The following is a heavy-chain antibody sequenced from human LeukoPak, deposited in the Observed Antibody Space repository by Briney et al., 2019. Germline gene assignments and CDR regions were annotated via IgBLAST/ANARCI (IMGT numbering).Heavy chain of an antibody. CDR2: ISAYNGNT. D-gene: IGHD3-9*01. CDR3: ARERITIFCDSNCGDYYYYGMDV. Sequence: ASVKVSCKASGYTFTSYGISWVRQAPGQGLEWMGWISAYNGNTYYAQKLQGRVTMTTDTSTSTAYMELRSLRSDDTAVYYCARERITIFCDSNCGDYYYYGMDVWGQGTTVTVSS. J-gene: IGHJ6*02. CDR1: GYTFTSYG. V-gene: IGHV1-18*01.